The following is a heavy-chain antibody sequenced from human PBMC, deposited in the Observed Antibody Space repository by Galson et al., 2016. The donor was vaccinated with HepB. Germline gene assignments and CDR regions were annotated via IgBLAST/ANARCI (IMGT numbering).Heavy chain of an antibody. CDR2: MNPNSGNT. D-gene: IGHD5-18*01. Sequence: SVKVSCKASGYTFTSYDINWVRQATGQGLEWMGWMNPNSGNTGYAQKFQGRVTMTRNISISTVYMELSSLRSEDTAVYYCARGCISCGYTYALNYYFYALDVGGQGTTVTVS. CDR3: ARGCISCGYTYALNYYFYALDV. CDR1: GYTFTSYD. J-gene: IGHJ6*02. V-gene: IGHV1-8*01.